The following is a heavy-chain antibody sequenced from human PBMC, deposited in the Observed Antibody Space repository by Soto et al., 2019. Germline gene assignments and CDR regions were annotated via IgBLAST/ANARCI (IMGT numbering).Heavy chain of an antibody. CDR3: ERGGTAGFDY. Sequence: ASVKVSCKASGYTFTSLDINWVGQTTGQGLEWRGWMQDSSGRTGYAQKCQGRVTMKRDTPIHTAYMELSSLTYDDTGFYYCERGGTAGFDYWGQGTMVTVSS. V-gene: IGHV1-8*01. D-gene: IGHD2-21*02. J-gene: IGHJ4*02. CDR2: MQDSSGRT. CDR1: GYTFTSLD.